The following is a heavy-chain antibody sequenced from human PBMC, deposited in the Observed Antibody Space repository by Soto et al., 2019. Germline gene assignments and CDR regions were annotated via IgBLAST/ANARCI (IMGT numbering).Heavy chain of an antibody. J-gene: IGHJ6*02. CDR3: AKGSYCSSTSCYAMGVYGMDV. D-gene: IGHD2-2*01. Sequence: EVQLLESAGGLVQPGGSLRLSCAASGFTFSSYAMSWVRQAPGKGLEWVSAISGSGGSTYYADSVKGRFTISRDNSKNTLYLQMNSLRAEDTAVYYCAKGSYCSSTSCYAMGVYGMDVWGQGTTVTVSS. CDR1: GFTFSSYA. CDR2: ISGSGGST. V-gene: IGHV3-23*01.